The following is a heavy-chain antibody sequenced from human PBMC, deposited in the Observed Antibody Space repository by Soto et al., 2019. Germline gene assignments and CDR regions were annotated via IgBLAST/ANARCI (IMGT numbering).Heavy chain of an antibody. Sequence: GGSLRLSCAASGFTFSNAWMNWVRQAPGKGLEWVGRIKSKTDGGTTDYAAPVKGRFTISRDDSKNTLYLQMNSLKTEDTAVYYCTTRLVGATRGPPDYWGQGTLVTVSS. J-gene: IGHJ4*02. V-gene: IGHV3-15*07. D-gene: IGHD1-26*01. CDR3: TTRLVGATRGPPDY. CDR2: IKSKTDGGTT. CDR1: GFTFSNAW.